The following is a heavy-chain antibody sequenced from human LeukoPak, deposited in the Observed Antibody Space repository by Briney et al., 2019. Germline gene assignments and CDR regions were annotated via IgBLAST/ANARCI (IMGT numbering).Heavy chain of an antibody. Sequence: SVKVSCKASGGTFSSYAISWVRQAPGQGLEWMGRIIPIFGTANYAQKFQGRVTITTDESTSTAYMELSSLRSEDTAVYYSAGEYCTNGVCPNWFDPWGQGTLVTVSS. CDR2: IIPIFGTA. CDR1: GGTFSSYA. D-gene: IGHD2-8*01. CDR3: AGEYCTNGVCPNWFDP. J-gene: IGHJ5*02. V-gene: IGHV1-69*05.